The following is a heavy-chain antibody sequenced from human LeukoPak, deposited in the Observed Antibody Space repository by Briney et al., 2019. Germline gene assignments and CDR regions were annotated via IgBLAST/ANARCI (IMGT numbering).Heavy chain of an antibody. V-gene: IGHV1-46*01. CDR3: ARGSNYYYDSSADYPRY. Sequence: ASVKVSCKTSGYTFTTYYIHWVRQTPGQGLEWMGIINPSGGTTTYAQKFQGRVSMTRDMSTSTVYMELNTLRSEDTAVYYCARGSNYYYDSSADYPRYWGQGTLVTVSS. CDR2: INPSGGTT. CDR1: GYTFTTYY. D-gene: IGHD3-22*01. J-gene: IGHJ4*02.